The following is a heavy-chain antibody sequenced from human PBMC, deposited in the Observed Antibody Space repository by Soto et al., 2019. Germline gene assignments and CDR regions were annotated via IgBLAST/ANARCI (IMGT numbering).Heavy chain of an antibody. CDR3: ARGRYCSSTSCPRPTNYYYYYMDV. D-gene: IGHD2-2*01. CDR1: GGSISSGGYY. J-gene: IGHJ6*03. CDR2: IYYSGST. Sequence: SETLSLTCTVSGGSISSGGYYWSWIRQHPGKGLEWIGYIYYSGSTYYNPSLKSRVTISVDTSKNQFSLELSSVTAADTAVYYCARGRYCSSTSCPRPTNYYYYYMDVWGKGTTVTVSS. V-gene: IGHV4-31*03.